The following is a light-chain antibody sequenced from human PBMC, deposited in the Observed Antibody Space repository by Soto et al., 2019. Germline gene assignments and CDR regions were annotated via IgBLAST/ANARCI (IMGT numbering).Light chain of an antibody. CDR1: QSVSSRY. V-gene: IGKV3-20*01. J-gene: IGKJ2*01. Sequence: EIVLTQSPGTLSLSPGARATLFCRTSQSVSSRYLAWYQQKPGQAPRLLISAASNRATGIPDRFSGSGSGTDFTLTISRLEPEDFAVYYCQQYDSPPLYIFGQGTKLEIK. CDR3: QQYDSPPLYI. CDR2: AAS.